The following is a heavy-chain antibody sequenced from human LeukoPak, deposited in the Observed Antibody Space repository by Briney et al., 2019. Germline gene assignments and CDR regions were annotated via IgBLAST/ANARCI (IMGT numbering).Heavy chain of an antibody. V-gene: IGHV4-59*01. D-gene: IGHD3-10*01. CDR2: IYYSGST. Sequence: SETLSLTCTVSGGSINTYYWSWIRQPPGKGLEWIGYIYYSGSTNYNPSLKSRVTISVDTSKNQSSLKLSSVTAADTAVYYCATDPGSYYMDVWGKGTTVTVSS. CDR3: ATDPGSYYMDV. J-gene: IGHJ6*03. CDR1: GGSINTYY.